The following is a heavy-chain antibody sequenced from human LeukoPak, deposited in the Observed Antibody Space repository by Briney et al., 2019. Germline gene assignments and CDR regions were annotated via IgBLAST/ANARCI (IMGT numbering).Heavy chain of an antibody. CDR1: GGSISSGGYS. D-gene: IGHD3-22*01. J-gene: IGHJ4*02. V-gene: IGHV4-30-2*01. CDR2: IYHSGST. Sequence: PSQTLSLTCAVSGGSISSGGYSWSWIRQPPGKGLEWIGYIYHSGSTYYNPSLKSRVTISVDRSKNQFSLKLSSVTAADTAVYYCARVGYYDSSGYYYHLDYWGQGTLVTVSS. CDR3: ARVGYYDSSGYYYHLDY.